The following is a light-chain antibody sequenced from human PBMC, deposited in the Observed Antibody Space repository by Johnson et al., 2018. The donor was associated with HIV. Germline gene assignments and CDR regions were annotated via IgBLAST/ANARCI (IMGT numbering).Light chain of an antibody. V-gene: IGLV1-51*01. J-gene: IGLJ1*01. CDR3: GTWDSSLSEGV. CDR2: DNN. CDR1: NSNIGHNY. Sequence: QSVLTQSPSVSAAPGQKVTISCSGSNSNIGHNYVSWYQQLPGTAPKLLIYDNNKRPSGIPDRFSGSKSGTSATLGITGLQTGDEADYYCGTWDSSLSEGVFGTGTKVTVL.